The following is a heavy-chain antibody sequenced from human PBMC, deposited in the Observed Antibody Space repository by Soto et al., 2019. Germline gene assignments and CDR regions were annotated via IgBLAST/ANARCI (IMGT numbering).Heavy chain of an antibody. CDR3: ARDLNYGPFDY. CDR2: ISSSGSTI. D-gene: IGHD4-17*01. J-gene: IGHJ4*02. V-gene: IGHV3-48*01. Sequence: EVQLVESGGGLVQPGGSLRLSCAASGFTFSSYSMNWVRQAPGKGLEWVSYISSSGSTIYYADSVKGRFTISRDNAKNSLYLQMNSLRAEDTAVYYCARDLNYGPFDYWGQGTLVTVSS. CDR1: GFTFSSYS.